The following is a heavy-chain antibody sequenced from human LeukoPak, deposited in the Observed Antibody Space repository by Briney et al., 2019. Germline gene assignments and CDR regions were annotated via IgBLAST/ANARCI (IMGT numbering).Heavy chain of an antibody. CDR1: GYTFTGYY. CDR2: ISPNSGGT. D-gene: IGHD1-14*01. CDR3: ARDRTLDRVRSNAFDI. J-gene: IGHJ3*02. V-gene: IGHV1-2*02. Sequence: ASVKVSCKASGYTFTGYYIHWVRQAPGQGFEWMGWISPNSGGTNYAQKFQGRVTMTRDTSFITAYMELNSLRFDDTAVYYCARDRTLDRVRSNAFDIWGQGTMVTVSS.